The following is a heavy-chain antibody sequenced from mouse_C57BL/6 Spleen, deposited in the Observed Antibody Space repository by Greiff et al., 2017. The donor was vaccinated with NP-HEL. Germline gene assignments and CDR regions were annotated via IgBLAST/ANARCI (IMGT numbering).Heavy chain of an antibody. V-gene: IGHV1-76*01. J-gene: IGHJ4*01. CDR3: ARRDGGEGYYSAMDY. D-gene: IGHD3-3*01. CDR1: GYTFTDYY. CDR2: IYPGSGNT. Sequence: QVHVKQSGAELVRPGASVKLSCKASGYTFTDYYINWVKQRPGQGLEWIARIYPGSGNTYYNEKFKGKATLTAEKSSSTAYMQLSSLTSEDSAVYFCARRDGGEGYYSAMDYWGQGTSVTVSS.